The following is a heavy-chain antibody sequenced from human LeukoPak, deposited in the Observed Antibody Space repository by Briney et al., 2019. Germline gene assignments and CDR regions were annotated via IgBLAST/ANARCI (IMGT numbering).Heavy chain of an antibody. CDR3: ARDGDYYDSSGPFDY. D-gene: IGHD3-22*01. CDR2: FYSGGKT. J-gene: IGHJ4*02. V-gene: IGHV3-53*01. CDR1: GFTVSSSY. Sequence: PGGSLRLSCAASGFTVSSSYMSWVRQAPGKGLEWVSVFYSGGKTYYTDSVKGRFTISRDNAKNSLYLQMNSLRAEDTAVYYCARDGDYYDSSGPFDYWGQGTLVTVSS.